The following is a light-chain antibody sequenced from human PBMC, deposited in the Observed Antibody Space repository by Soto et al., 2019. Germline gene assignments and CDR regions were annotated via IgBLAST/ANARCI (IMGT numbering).Light chain of an antibody. CDR2: EVS. CDR3: SSYTINTTLV. J-gene: IGLJ2*01. V-gene: IGLV2-14*01. CDR1: SSDVGGYNY. Sequence: QSVLTQPASVSGSPGQSITISCTGTSSDVGGYNYVSWYQQYPGKAPKLMIYEVSNRPSGVSNRFSGSKSDNTASLTISGLQTEDEADYYCSSYTINTTLVFAGGPKLTVL.